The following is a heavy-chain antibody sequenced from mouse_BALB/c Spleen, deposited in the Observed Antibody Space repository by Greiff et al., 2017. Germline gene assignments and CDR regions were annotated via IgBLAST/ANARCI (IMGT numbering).Heavy chain of an antibody. CDR1: GFTFSSFG. Sequence: EVKVVESGGGLVQPGGSRKLSCAASGFTFSSFGMHWVRQAPEKGLEWVAYISSGSSTIYYADTVKGRFTISRDNPKNTLFLQMTSLRSEDTAMYYCARVLYGYAMDYWGQGTSVTVSS. CDR2: ISSGSSTI. D-gene: IGHD2-12*01. CDR3: ARVLYGYAMDY. V-gene: IGHV5-17*02. J-gene: IGHJ4*01.